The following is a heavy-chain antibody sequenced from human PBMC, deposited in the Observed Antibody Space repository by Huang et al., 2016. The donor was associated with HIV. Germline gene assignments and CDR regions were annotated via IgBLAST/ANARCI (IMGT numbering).Heavy chain of an antibody. CDR3: ARGPIRFLAWLLNFDY. D-gene: IGHD3-3*01. CDR1: GLTFSSYG. CDR2: ISYDEDNK. J-gene: IGHJ4*02. V-gene: IGHV3-30*03. Sequence: QILLIESGGGVVQPGRSLRLSCAASGLTFSSYGMHWVRQAPGKGMEWWAVISYDEDNKYYADSVRGRFTSSRDNSKNTLYLQMNSLRIEDTAVYYCARGPIRFLAWLLNFDYWGQGALVTVSS.